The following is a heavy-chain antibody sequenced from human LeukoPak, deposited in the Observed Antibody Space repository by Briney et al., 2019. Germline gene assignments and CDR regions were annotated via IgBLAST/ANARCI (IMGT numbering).Heavy chain of an antibody. V-gene: IGHV3-72*01. CDR1: GFTFSNAW. CDR3: ARGGTHYYDSSAYYSP. CDR2: TRSKANSYST. J-gene: IGHJ5*02. D-gene: IGHD3-22*01. Sequence: GGSLRLSCAASGFTFSNAWMSWVRQAPGKGLEWVGRTRSKANSYSTEYAASVKGRFTISRDESKNSLYLQMNSLKTEDTAVYYCARGGTHYYDSSAYYSPWGQGTLVTVSS.